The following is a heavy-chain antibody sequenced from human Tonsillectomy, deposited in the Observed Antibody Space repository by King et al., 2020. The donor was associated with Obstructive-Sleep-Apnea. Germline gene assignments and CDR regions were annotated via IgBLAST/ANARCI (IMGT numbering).Heavy chain of an antibody. CDR2: IRYDGNYM. D-gene: IGHD2-15*01. J-gene: IGHJ6*02. CDR1: RFNFRNHG. Sequence: VQLVEAGGGVVQPGRSLRLSCAASRFNFRNHGMYWVRQPPGKGLEWVAFIRYDGNYMSFGDSVKGRFTNARDNSKSTLSLQMNRLRIEDTAVYYCVRVRQSDLRWPGGAMAVRGRGTTVSLS. V-gene: IGHV3-30*02. CDR3: VRVRQSDLRWPGGAMAV.